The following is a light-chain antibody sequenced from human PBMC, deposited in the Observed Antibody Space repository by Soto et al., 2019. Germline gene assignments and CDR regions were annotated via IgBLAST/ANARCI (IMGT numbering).Light chain of an antibody. CDR2: RNN. V-gene: IGLV1-47*01. CDR1: SSKNGNNY. Sequence: QSLLTQPPPTSWAPRPRGTLSFSGNSSKNGNNYVYWYQQLPGTAPKIIIYRNNQRPSGVPDRISGSKSGTSASLAISRLRSEDEADYYCSAWDDSLSGYVFGTGTKVTVL. J-gene: IGLJ1*01. CDR3: SAWDDSLSGYV.